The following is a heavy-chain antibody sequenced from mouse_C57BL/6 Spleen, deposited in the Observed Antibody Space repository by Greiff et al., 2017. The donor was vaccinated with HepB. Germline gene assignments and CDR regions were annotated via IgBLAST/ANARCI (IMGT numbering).Heavy chain of an antibody. J-gene: IGHJ4*01. CDR2: IDPSDSYT. D-gene: IGHD2-2*01. CDR1: GYTFTSYW. CDR3: AKDMVKNAMDY. V-gene: IGHV1-50*01. Sequence: VQLQQPGAELVKPGASVKLSCKASGYTFTSYWMQWVKQRPGQGLEWIGEIDPSDSYTNYNQKFKGKATLTVDTSSSTAYMQLSSLTSEDSAVYYCAKDMVKNAMDYWGQGTSVTVSS.